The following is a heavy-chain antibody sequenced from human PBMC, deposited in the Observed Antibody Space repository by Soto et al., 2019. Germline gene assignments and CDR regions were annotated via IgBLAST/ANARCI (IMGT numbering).Heavy chain of an antibody. CDR3: ARSYSSSDRDYYYGMDV. D-gene: IGHD6-6*01. Sequence: QVQLVQSGAEVKKPGASVKVSCKASGYTFTSYYMHWVRQAPGQGLEWMGIINPSGGSTSYAQKFHGRVTMPRDTSTSTVYRELSSLRSEDTAVYYCARSYSSSDRDYYYGMDVWGQGTTVTVSS. J-gene: IGHJ6*02. CDR1: GYTFTSYY. V-gene: IGHV1-46*01. CDR2: INPSGGST.